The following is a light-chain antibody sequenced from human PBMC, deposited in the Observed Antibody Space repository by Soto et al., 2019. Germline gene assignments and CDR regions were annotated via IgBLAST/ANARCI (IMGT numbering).Light chain of an antibody. Sequence: QLVLTQAPSASASLGASVKLTCTLSSGHSSYAIAWHQQQPEKGPRFLMKLNNDGRHIKGDGIPDRFSGSSSGAERYLTISSLQSEDEADYYCQTWATGVGVFGGGTKLTVL. CDR3: QTWATGVGV. CDR1: SGHSSYA. CDR2: LNNDGRH. V-gene: IGLV4-69*01. J-gene: IGLJ3*02.